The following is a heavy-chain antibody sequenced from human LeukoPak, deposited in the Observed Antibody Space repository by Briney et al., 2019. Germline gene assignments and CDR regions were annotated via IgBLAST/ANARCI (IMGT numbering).Heavy chain of an antibody. CDR1: GYTFTNYG. D-gene: IGHD4-17*01. CDR3: ATEGGWGPTDYGDNVY. J-gene: IGHJ4*02. V-gene: IGHV1-18*01. CDR2: ISPYKGNT. Sequence: ASVKVSCKASGYTFTNYGITWVRQAPGQGLEWMGWISPYKGNTKYAQNLQGRVTMTTDTSKSTAYMEVRSLRSDDTAVYYCATEGGWGPTDYGDNVYWGQGTLVTVSS.